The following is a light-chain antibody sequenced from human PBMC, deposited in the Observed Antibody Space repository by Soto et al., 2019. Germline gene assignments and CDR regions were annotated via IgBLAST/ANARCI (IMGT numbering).Light chain of an antibody. CDR3: GTWDSSLSVVV. CDR2: DDD. Sequence: QSVLTXPPSVSAAPGQRVTISCSGSSSNIGGNSVSWYQQLPGTAPKLLIYDDDKRPSGIPDRFSGSKSGTSATLGITGFQTGDEADYYCGTWDSSLSVVVFGGGTKVTVL. CDR1: SSNIGGNS. V-gene: IGLV1-51*01. J-gene: IGLJ3*02.